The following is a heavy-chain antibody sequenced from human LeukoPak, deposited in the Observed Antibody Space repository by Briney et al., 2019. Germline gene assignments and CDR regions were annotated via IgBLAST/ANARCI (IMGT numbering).Heavy chain of an antibody. D-gene: IGHD1-26*01. V-gene: IGHV3-23*01. CDR1: GFTFSSYA. CDR3: AGTFEWELLYRFDY. J-gene: IGHJ4*02. Sequence: GGSLRLSCAASGFTFSSYAMSWVRQAPGKGLEWVSAISGSGGSAYYADSVKGRFTISRDNAKNSLYLQMNSLRAEDTAVYYCAGTFEWELLYRFDYWGQGTLVTVSS. CDR2: ISGSGGSA.